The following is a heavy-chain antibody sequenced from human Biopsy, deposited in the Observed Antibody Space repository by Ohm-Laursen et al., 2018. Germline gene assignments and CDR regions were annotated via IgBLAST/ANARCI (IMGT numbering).Heavy chain of an antibody. Sequence: SDTLSLTCTVSGCPINSYYWSWMRQPAGKGLEWIGRLFTSGTTNYSSSLNNRVTMSVNTSKNQFSLRLTPLTAADTAVYYCERGGSGSFPFDYWGPGTLVTVSS. V-gene: IGHV4-4*07. CDR3: ERGGSGSFPFDY. CDR2: LFTSGTT. J-gene: IGHJ4*02. CDR1: GCPINSYY. D-gene: IGHD3-10*01.